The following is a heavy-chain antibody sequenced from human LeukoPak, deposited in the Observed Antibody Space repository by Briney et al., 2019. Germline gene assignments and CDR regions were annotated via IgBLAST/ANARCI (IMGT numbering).Heavy chain of an antibody. CDR1: GGSISSGGYY. D-gene: IGHD6-13*01. CDR3: ARDRDAGTFDY. CDR2: IYHSGST. Sequence: SETLSLTCTVSGGSISSGGYYWSWIRQPPGKGLEWIGYIYHSGSTYYNPSLKSRVTISVDRSKNQFSLKLSSVTAADTAVYYCARDRDAGTFDYWGQGTLVTVSS. J-gene: IGHJ4*02. V-gene: IGHV4-30-2*01.